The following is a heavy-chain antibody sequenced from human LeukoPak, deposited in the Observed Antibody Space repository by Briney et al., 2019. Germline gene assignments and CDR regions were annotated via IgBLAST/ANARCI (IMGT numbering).Heavy chain of an antibody. J-gene: IGHJ5*02. D-gene: IGHD4-23*01. V-gene: IGHV4-61*02. Sequence: SETLSLTCAISGASIASGSYHWDWIRQPAGSRPEYIGRISAGGRTNYNPSLESRLTISMDTSKNHVSLRLSSVTAAVTAVYYCTRGGHDYGGSFDTWGQGILVTVSS. CDR2: ISAGGRT. CDR3: TRGGHDYGGSFDT. CDR1: GASIASGSYH.